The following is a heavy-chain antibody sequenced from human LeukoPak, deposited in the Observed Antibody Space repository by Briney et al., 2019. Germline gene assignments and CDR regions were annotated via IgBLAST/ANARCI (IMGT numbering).Heavy chain of an antibody. J-gene: IGHJ4*02. Sequence: GGSLRLSCAASGFTFSNYEMNWVRQAPGKGLEWVAVISYDGSNKYYADSVKGRFTISRDNSKNTLYLQMNSLRAEDTAVYYCAKGPMYSSSWYGNYWGQGTLVTVSS. CDR1: GFTFSNYE. CDR2: ISYDGSNK. D-gene: IGHD6-13*01. CDR3: AKGPMYSSSWYGNY. V-gene: IGHV3-30*18.